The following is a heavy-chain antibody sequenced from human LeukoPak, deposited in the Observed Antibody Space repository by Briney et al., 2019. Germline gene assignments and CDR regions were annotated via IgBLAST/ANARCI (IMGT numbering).Heavy chain of an antibody. CDR2: IKSKTDGGIT. V-gene: IGHV3-15*01. J-gene: IGHJ4*02. CDR3: STGLTGYYTNYDY. Sequence: GGSLRLSCAASGFTFSNAWMSWVRQAPGKGLEWVGRIKSKTDGGITDYAAPVKGRFTISRDDSKNTLYLQMNSLKTEDTAVYYCSTGLTGYYTNYDYWGQGTLVAVSS. CDR1: GFTFSNAW. D-gene: IGHD3-9*01.